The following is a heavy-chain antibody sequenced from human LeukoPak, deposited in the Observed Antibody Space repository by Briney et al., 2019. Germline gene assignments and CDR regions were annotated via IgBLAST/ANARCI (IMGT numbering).Heavy chain of an antibody. V-gene: IGHV3-49*04. CDR2: IRGKLYGETT. D-gene: IGHD5-24*01. J-gene: IGHJ4*02. CDR1: GFSFGDYA. Sequence: PGGSLRLSCAASGFSFGDYAMTWVRQAPGKGLEWVGLIRGKLYGETTEYAASLKGRFTISRDDSKSFAYLQLNSLQTDDTAVYYCVRVDGYNSYDYWGQGTLVTVSS. CDR3: VRVDGYNSYDY.